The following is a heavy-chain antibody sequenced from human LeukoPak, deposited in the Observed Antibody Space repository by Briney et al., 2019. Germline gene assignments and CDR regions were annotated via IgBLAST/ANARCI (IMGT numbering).Heavy chain of an antibody. Sequence: GGSLRLSRAASGFTFSDYYMSWIRQAPGKGLEWVSYISSSGSTIYYADSVKGRFTISRDSAKNSLYLQMNSLRAEDTAVYYCARDSALDAFDIWGQGTMVTVSS. CDR3: ARDSALDAFDI. CDR2: ISSSGSTI. CDR1: GFTFSDYY. J-gene: IGHJ3*02. V-gene: IGHV3-11*04.